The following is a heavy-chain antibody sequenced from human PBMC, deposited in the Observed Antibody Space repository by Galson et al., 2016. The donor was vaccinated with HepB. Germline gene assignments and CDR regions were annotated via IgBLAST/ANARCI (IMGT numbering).Heavy chain of an antibody. CDR3: ATDRGPSGWLY. CDR1: GFTVSSHY. Sequence: SLRLSCAASGFTVSSHYMGWVRQAPGKGLEWVSIIYPGGETHYADSLKGRFTISRDNSKKTLYLQMNRLRAEDTAVYYCATDRGPSGWLYWGQGTLVIVSS. D-gene: IGHD6-19*01. J-gene: IGHJ4*02. CDR2: IYPGGET. V-gene: IGHV3-53*01.